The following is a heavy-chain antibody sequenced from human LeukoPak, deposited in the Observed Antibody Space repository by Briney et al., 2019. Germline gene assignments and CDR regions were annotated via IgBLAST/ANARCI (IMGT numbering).Heavy chain of an antibody. CDR2: ISASSNFI. V-gene: IGHV3-21*01. Sequence: GGSLRLSCAASGFTFSTHSMYWVRQAPGKGLEWVSSISASSNFIHYAESVRGRFTISRDNAKNSLYLQMNSLGAQDTAVYYCARPATGYCSSSGCHWDSWGQGTLVTVSS. D-gene: IGHD2-2*01. CDR1: GFTFSTHS. CDR3: ARPATGYCSSSGCHWDS. J-gene: IGHJ4*02.